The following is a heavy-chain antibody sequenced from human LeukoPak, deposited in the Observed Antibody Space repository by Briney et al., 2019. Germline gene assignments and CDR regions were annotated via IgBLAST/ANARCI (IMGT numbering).Heavy chain of an antibody. J-gene: IGHJ4*02. D-gene: IGHD5-18*01. CDR1: GGSFSGYS. CDR3: ARGRTYSYGFDY. Sequence: PSETLSLTCAVYGGSFSGYSWTWIRQPPGKGLEWIGEVNHSGSTNYNPSLKSRVTISVDTSKNQFSLKLSSVTAADTAVYYCARGRTYSYGFDYWGQGTLVTVSS. CDR2: VNHSGST. V-gene: IGHV4-34*01.